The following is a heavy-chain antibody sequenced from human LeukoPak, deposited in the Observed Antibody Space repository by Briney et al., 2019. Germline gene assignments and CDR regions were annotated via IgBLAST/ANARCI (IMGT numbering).Heavy chain of an antibody. V-gene: IGHV3-30*04. D-gene: IGHD2-21*02. Sequence: GGSLRLSCAASGFTFSSYAMHWVRQAPGKGLEWVAVISYDGSNKYYADSVKGRFTISRDNSKNTLYLQMNSLRAEDTAVYYCARDTLAYCGGDCSFDYWGQGTLVTVSS. CDR2: ISYDGSNK. J-gene: IGHJ4*02. CDR3: ARDTLAYCGGDCSFDY. CDR1: GFTFSSYA.